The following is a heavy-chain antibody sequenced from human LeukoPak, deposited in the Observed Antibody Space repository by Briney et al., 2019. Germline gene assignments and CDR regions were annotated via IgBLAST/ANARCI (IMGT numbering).Heavy chain of an antibody. V-gene: IGHV1-18*01. Sequence: ASVKVSCKASGYTFTSYGISWVRQAPGQGLEWMGWISAYNGNTNYAQKLQGRVTMTTDTSTSTAYMELRSLRSDDTAVYYCARARMGRDIVVVPAAIGFDPWGQGTLVTVSS. J-gene: IGHJ5*02. CDR2: ISAYNGNT. CDR1: GYTFTSYG. CDR3: ARARMGRDIVVVPAAIGFDP. D-gene: IGHD2-2*01.